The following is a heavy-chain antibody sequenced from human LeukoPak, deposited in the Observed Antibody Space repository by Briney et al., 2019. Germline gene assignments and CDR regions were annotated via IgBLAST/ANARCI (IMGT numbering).Heavy chain of an antibody. J-gene: IGHJ4*02. CDR3: ARGVITMVRGTKTGFDY. CDR2: LRFDGSNK. CDR1: GFTFSSYG. V-gene: IGHV3-30*02. Sequence: GGSLRLSCAASGFTFSSYGMHWVRQPPGKGLEWVAFLRFDGSNKYYADSVKGRFTISRDNSKNTLYLQMNSLRAEDTAVYYCARGVITMVRGTKTGFDYWGQGTLVTVSS. D-gene: IGHD3-10*01.